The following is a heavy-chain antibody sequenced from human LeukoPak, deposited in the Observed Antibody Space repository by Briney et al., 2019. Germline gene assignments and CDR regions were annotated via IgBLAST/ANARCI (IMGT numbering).Heavy chain of an antibody. CDR2: IYPGDSNT. CDR3: ARRYRTGSIDS. Sequence: GESLKISCKGSGYSFTDYWIGWVRQMPGKGLEWMGIIYPGDSNTRYSQSFQGQVTISADKSISTAYLQWSSLKASETAMYYCARRYRTGSIDSWGQGNLVTVSS. D-gene: IGHD6-19*01. V-gene: IGHV5-51*01. J-gene: IGHJ4*02. CDR1: GYSFTDYW.